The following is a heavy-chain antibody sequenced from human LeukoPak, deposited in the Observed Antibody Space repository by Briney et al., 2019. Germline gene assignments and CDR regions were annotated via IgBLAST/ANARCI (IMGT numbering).Heavy chain of an antibody. J-gene: IGHJ6*04. V-gene: IGHV3-74*01. D-gene: IGHD3-10*02. Sequence: GSLRLSCAASGFTFSNYWMHWVRQAPGKGLVWVSRINSDGSTTTYADSVKGRFTISRDNAKNSLYLQMNSLRAEDTAVYYCAELGITMFGGVWGKGTTVTISS. CDR2: INSDGSTT. CDR1: GFTFSNYW. CDR3: AELGITMFGGV.